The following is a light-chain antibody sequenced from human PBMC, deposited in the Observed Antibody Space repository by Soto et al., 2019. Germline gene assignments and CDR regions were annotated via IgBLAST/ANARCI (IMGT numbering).Light chain of an antibody. CDR2: SSS. CDR3: QQYGSSLIT. J-gene: IGKJ5*01. CDR1: QSISSTL. V-gene: IGKV3-20*01. Sequence: EIELTQSPCTVSLSTGERATLSCRASQSISSTLLAWYQQKTGQAPRLLIYSSSIRATGIPDRFSGSGSGTDFTLTISRPEPEDFAVYYCQQYGSSLITFGQGTRLEIK.